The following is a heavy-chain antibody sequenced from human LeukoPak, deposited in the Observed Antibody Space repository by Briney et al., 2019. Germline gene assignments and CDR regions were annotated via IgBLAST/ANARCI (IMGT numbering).Heavy chain of an antibody. V-gene: IGHV3-30*19. Sequence: GGSLRLSCAASGFTFSSYGMHWVRQAPGKGLEWVAVISYDGSNKYYADSVKGRFTISRDNSKNTLYLQMNSLRAEDTAVYYCAKDPGIAAAGTTNWGQGTLVTVSS. CDR2: ISYDGSNK. D-gene: IGHD6-13*01. CDR3: AKDPGIAAAGTTN. CDR1: GFTFSSYG. J-gene: IGHJ4*02.